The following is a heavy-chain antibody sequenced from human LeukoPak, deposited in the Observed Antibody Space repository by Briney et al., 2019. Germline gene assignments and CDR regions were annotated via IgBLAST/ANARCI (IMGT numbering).Heavy chain of an antibody. CDR3: AKAATYFYGSVTYDWFES. D-gene: IGHD3-10*01. CDR2: IESNGLT. J-gene: IGHJ5*01. Sequence: HPGGSLRLSCEASGFTFSSYWMHWVRQIPGKGLMWVSRIESNGLTLYADSVRDRFTISRDNGKNTIYPQMNSLRVDDTAIYYCAKAATYFYGSVTYDWFESWGQGTLVTVSS. V-gene: IGHV3-74*01. CDR1: GFTFSSYW.